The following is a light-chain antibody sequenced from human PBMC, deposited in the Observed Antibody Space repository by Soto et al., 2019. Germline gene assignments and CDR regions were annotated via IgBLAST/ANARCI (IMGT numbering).Light chain of an antibody. J-gene: IGKJ3*01. CDR3: HQYCSTPFT. V-gene: IGKV3-20*01. CDR2: GAS. Sequence: EIVLTQSPGTLSLSPGDRATLSCRASQSVSTNYLAWYQQSLGQAPRLLIYGASSRATGIPDRFSGNGSGTYFTLTISRLEPEDFAVYYCHQYCSTPFTFGPGTKVDIK. CDR1: QSVSTNY.